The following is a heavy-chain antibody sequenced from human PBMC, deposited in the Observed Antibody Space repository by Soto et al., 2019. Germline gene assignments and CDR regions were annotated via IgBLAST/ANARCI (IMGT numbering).Heavy chain of an antibody. CDR1: GFTFSSYA. D-gene: IGHD6-19*01. J-gene: IGHJ3*02. V-gene: IGHV3-30-3*01. CDR3: AREHKQWLATKDAFDI. Sequence: GGSLRLSCAASGFTFSSYAMHWVRQAPGKGLEWVAVISYDGSNKYYADSVKGRFTISRDNSKNTLYLQMNSLRAEDTAVYYCAREHKQWLATKDAFDIWGQGTMVTVSS. CDR2: ISYDGSNK.